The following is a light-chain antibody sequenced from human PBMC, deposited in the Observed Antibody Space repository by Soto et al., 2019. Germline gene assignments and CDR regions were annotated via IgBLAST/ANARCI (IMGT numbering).Light chain of an antibody. CDR2: GAS. CDR1: QSVSSN. J-gene: IGKJ5*01. V-gene: IGKV3-20*01. Sequence: EIVLTQSPATLSVSPGERATLSCRASQSVSSNLAWYQQKPGQAPRLLIYGASSRATGIPDRFSGSGSGTDFPPTIKRLEAEGFAVYYWQQYGSPITFGQGTRLE. CDR3: QQYGSPIT.